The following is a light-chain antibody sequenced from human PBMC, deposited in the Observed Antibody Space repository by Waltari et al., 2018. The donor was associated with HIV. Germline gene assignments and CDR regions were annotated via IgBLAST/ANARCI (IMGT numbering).Light chain of an antibody. Sequence: QSVLTPPPPVSGAPGQRATITCTGSSSNIGAGYDVHWYPQLPGTAPKLLIYGNSNRPSGVPDRFSGSKSGTSASLAITGLQAEDEADYYCQSYDSSSWVFGGGTKLTVL. CDR2: GNS. V-gene: IGLV1-40*01. CDR3: QSYDSSSWV. CDR1: SSNIGAGYD. J-gene: IGLJ3*02.